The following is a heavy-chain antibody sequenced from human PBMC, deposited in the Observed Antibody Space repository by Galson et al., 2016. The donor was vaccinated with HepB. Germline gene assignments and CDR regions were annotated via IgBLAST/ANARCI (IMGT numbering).Heavy chain of an antibody. CDR1: GGTFSYYA. V-gene: IGHV1-69*13. CDR3: ESRGARSCSGGSCYECGC. D-gene: IGHD2-15*01. Sequence: SVKVSCKASGGTFSYYAISWVRQAPGQGLEWIGGIIPIFGKADYAQKLQGSVTITADDSTSTAYMELSSLRSEDTAVYYCESRGARSCSGGSCYECGCWGQGTLVTCSS. CDR2: IIPIFGKA. J-gene: IGHJ4*02.